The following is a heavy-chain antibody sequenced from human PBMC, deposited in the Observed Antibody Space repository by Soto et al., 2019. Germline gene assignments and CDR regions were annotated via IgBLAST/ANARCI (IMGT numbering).Heavy chain of an antibody. CDR2: IIPIFGTA. V-gene: IGHV1-69*13. D-gene: IGHD3-10*01. CDR1: GGTFSSYA. CDR3: ARGKSGERAFDI. Sequence: GASVKISCKASGGTFSSYAISWVRQAPGQGLEWMGGIIPIFGTANYAQKFQGRVTITADESTSTAYMELSSLRSEDTAVYYCARGKSGERAFDIWGQGTMVTVSS. J-gene: IGHJ3*02.